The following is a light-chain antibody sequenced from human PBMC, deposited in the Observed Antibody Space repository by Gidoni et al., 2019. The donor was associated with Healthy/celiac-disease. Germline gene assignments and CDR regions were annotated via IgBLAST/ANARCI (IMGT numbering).Light chain of an antibody. Sequence: QSALTQPRSVSGSPGQSVTISCTGTSRDVGGYNYVSWYQPHPGKAPKLMIYDVSKRPSGVPDRFSGSKSGNTASLTISGLQAEDEADYYCCSYAGSSWVFGGGTKLTVL. J-gene: IGLJ3*02. V-gene: IGLV2-11*01. CDR3: CSYAGSSWV. CDR1: SRDVGGYNY. CDR2: DVS.